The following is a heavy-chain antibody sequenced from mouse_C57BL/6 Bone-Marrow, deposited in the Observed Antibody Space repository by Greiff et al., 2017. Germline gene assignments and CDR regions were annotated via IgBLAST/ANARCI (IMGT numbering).Heavy chain of an antibody. Sequence: VQLQQPGAELVRPGSSVKLSCKASGYTFTSYLMHWVKQRPIQGLEWIGNIDPSDSETHYNQKFKDKATLTVDKSSSTAYMQLSSLTSEDSAVYYCARDPPWRSRGYAMDYWGQGTSVTVSS. CDR1: GYTFTSYL. J-gene: IGHJ4*01. CDR3: ARDPPWRSRGYAMDY. CDR2: IDPSDSET. V-gene: IGHV1-52*01.